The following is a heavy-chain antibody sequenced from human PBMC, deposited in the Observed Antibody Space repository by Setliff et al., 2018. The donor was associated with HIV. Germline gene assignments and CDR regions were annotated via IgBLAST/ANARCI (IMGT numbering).Heavy chain of an antibody. CDR1: GFTFSNYW. CDR2: IKQDGSEK. V-gene: IGHV3-7*03. CDR3: ARERQYYYFDY. Sequence: GESLKISCAASGFTFSNYWMTWVRQAPGKGLEWVANIKQDGSEKYYVDSVKGRFTISRDSAKNSLYLQMNSLRAEDTAVYYCARERQYYYFDYWGQGTLVTVSS. J-gene: IGHJ4*02. D-gene: IGHD2-2*01.